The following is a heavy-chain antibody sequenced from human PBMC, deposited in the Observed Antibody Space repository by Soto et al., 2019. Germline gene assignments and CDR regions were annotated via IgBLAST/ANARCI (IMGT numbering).Heavy chain of an antibody. CDR1: GFTFSGSA. J-gene: IGHJ4*02. D-gene: IGHD6-19*01. CDR2: IRSKANIYAT. Sequence: EVQLVESGGGLVQPGGSLKLSCAASGFTFSGSAMHWVGQASGEGLEWVGRIRSKANIYATAYAASVKGRFTNSRDDSKNTAYLQMNSLKTEDTAVYYCTRRRGYSSGWYYFDYWCQGTLVTVSS. CDR3: TRRRGYSSGWYYFDY. V-gene: IGHV3-73*02.